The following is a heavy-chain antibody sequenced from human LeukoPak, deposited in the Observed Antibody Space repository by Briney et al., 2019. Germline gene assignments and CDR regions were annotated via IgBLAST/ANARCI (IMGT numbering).Heavy chain of an antibody. Sequence: GGSLRLSCAASGLTFRLYGMHWVRQAPGKGLEWVANIKQDGSEKYYVDSVKGRFTISRDNAKNSLYLQMNSLRAEDTAVYYCAKSYNGYESKPDYWGQGTLVTVSS. V-gene: IGHV3-7*03. CDR2: IKQDGSEK. CDR3: AKSYNGYESKPDY. CDR1: GLTFRLYG. J-gene: IGHJ4*02. D-gene: IGHD5-12*01.